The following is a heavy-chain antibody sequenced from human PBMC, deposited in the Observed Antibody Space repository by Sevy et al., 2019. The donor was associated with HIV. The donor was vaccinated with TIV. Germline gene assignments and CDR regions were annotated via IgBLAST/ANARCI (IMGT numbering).Heavy chain of an antibody. CDR3: ARVPRYCSSTSCYTAGTGGYYYYGMDV. D-gene: IGHD2-2*02. CDR2: INHSGST. J-gene: IGHJ6*02. Sequence: SEILSLTCAVYGGSFSGYYWSWIRQPPGKGLEWIGEINHSGSTNYNPSLKSRVTISVDTSKNQFSLKLSSVTAADTAVYYCARVPRYCSSTSCYTAGTGGYYYYGMDVWGQGTTVTVSS. V-gene: IGHV4-34*01. CDR1: GGSFSGYY.